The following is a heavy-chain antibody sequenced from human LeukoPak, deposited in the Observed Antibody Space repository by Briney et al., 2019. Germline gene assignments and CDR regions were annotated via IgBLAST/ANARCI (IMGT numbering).Heavy chain of an antibody. CDR2: ISSSGSTI. CDR3: ARGRKRGHYGSSGYFY. CDR1: GFTFSSYE. J-gene: IGHJ4*02. D-gene: IGHD3-22*01. V-gene: IGHV3-48*03. Sequence: GGSLRLSCAASGFTFSSYEMNWVRQAPGKGLEWVSYISSSGSTIYYADSVKGRFTISRDNAKNSLYLQMNSLRAEDTAVYYCARGRKRGHYGSSGYFYWGQGTLVTVSS.